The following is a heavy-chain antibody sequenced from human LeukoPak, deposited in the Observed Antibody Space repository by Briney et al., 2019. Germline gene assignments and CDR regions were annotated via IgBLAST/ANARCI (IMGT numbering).Heavy chain of an antibody. CDR2: IYSAGST. CDR3: ARAATYS. Sequence: GGSLRLSCAASGFTFSNVWMSWVRQAPGKGLEWVSVIYSAGSTYYADSVKGRFTISRDNSKNTLYLQMNSLRAEDTAVYYCARAATYSWGQGTLVTVSS. D-gene: IGHD6-25*01. V-gene: IGHV3-66*01. J-gene: IGHJ5*02. CDR1: GFTFSNVW.